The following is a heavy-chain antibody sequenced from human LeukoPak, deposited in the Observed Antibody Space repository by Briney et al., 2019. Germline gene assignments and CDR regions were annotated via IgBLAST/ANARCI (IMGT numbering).Heavy chain of an antibody. CDR2: INYSGST. D-gene: IGHD3-22*01. V-gene: IGHV4-34*01. CDR1: GGSFSGYY. J-gene: IGHJ5*02. Sequence: PSETLSLTCAVYGGSFSGYYWSWIRQPPGKGLEWIGEINYSGSTNYNPSLKSRVTISVDTSKNQFSLKLSSVTAADTAVYYCASRLIEYYDSSGYYPWGQGTLVTVSS. CDR3: ASRLIEYYDSSGYYP.